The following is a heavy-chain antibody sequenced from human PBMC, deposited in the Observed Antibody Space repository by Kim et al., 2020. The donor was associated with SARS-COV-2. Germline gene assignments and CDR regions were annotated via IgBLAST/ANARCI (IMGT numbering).Heavy chain of an antibody. J-gene: IGHJ4*02. V-gene: IGHV7-4-1*02. D-gene: IGHD3-16*02. Sequence: YAQALTGRFVFSVDPSVSTTYLQISSLKAEDTALYYCARVIWGSYRYTDSWGQGTLVTVSS. CDR3: ARVIWGSYRYTDS.